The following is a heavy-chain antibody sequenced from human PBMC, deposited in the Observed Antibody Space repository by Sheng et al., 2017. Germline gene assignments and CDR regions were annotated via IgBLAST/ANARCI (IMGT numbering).Heavy chain of an antibody. CDR2: ISWNSGSI. D-gene: IGHD1-1*01. J-gene: IGHJ6*02. CDR3: AKDGGAQLYYYYGMDV. CDR1: GFTFDDYA. Sequence: EVQLVESGGGLVQPGRSLRLSCAASGFTFDDYAMHWVRQAPGKGLEWVSGISWNSGSIGYADSVKGRFTISRDNAKNSLYLQMNSLRAEDMALYYCAKDGGAQLYYYYGMDVWGQGTTVTVSS. V-gene: IGHV3-9*03.